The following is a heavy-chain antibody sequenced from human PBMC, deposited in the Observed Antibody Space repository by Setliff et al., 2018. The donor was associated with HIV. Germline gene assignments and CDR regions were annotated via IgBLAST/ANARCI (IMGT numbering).Heavy chain of an antibody. Sequence: ASVKVSCKASGYSFARYGLSWVRQAPGQGLEWMGWISGFNGHTKYAQSFQDRVAMTTETATSTAYMEMRSLRPDDTAVYFCARVPYRSAWFSGGHDAFDIWGQGTMVTVSS. D-gene: IGHD6-19*01. CDR1: GYSFARYG. CDR3: ARVPYRSAWFSGGHDAFDI. CDR2: ISGFNGHT. V-gene: IGHV1-18*01. J-gene: IGHJ3*02.